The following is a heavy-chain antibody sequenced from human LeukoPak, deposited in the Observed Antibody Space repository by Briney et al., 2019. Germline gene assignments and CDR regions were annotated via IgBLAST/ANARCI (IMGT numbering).Heavy chain of an antibody. D-gene: IGHD6-19*01. CDR2: IEQDGSEK. J-gene: IGHJ4*02. CDR1: GLTFSAYW. V-gene: IGHV3-7*01. Sequence: PGGSLRLSCAASGLTFSAYWGNWVRQAPGKGLEWVANIEQDGSEKNYVDSVKGRFTISRDYGENSLYLQMNSLRVEDTGVYYCVGGIGWLPDYWGQGNLVTVSS. CDR3: VGGIGWLPDY.